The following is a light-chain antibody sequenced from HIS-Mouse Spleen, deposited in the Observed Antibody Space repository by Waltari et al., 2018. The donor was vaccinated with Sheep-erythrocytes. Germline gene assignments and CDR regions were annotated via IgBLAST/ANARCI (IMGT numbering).Light chain of an antibody. Sequence: LTQPASVSGSPGQSITLSCTGTSSDVGGYNYVPWYQQHPGKAPKLMIYEVSNRPSGVSNRLAGSKSGNTASLTISGLHAEDEADYYCSSYTSSSTQVFGGGTKLTVL. CDR3: SSYTSSSTQV. V-gene: IGLV2-14*01. CDR2: EVS. J-gene: IGLJ2*01. CDR1: SSDVGGYNY.